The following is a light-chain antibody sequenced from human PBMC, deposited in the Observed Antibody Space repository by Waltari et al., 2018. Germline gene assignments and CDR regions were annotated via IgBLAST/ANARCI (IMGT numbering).Light chain of an antibody. Sequence: SYELPQPPSVSVSPGQTARNTCSGDALPKKYAYWYQQKSGQAPVLVIYEGIKRPTGIPERFSGSSSGKTATLTISGAHVDDEADYYCYSTDFSGHDRVFGGGTKLTIL. J-gene: IGLJ3*02. CDR1: ALPKKY. CDR3: YSTDFSGHDRV. CDR2: EGI. V-gene: IGLV3-10*01.